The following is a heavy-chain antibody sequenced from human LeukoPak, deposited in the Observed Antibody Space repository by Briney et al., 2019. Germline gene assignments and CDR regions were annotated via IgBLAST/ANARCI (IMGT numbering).Heavy chain of an antibody. CDR2: ISSIGVST. CDR3: AKEIGTSTVTTVDS. D-gene: IGHD4-17*01. Sequence: GGSLRLSCAASGFTFNNYAMDWVRQAPGKGLEWVSEISSIGVSTFYADSVKGRFTISRDNPKNTLYLQMNSLRVEDTALYYCAKEIGTSTVTTVDSWGQGTLVTVSS. J-gene: IGHJ4*02. V-gene: IGHV3-23*01. CDR1: GFTFNNYA.